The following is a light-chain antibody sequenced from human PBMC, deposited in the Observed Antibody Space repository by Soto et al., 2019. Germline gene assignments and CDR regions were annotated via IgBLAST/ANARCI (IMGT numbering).Light chain of an antibody. CDR2: DVS. CDR3: RSYTSSSTVV. Sequence: QSVLTQPASVSGSPGQSITISCTGTSSDVGAYNFVSWYQQHPGNAPKLMIYDVSNRPAGVAQRFSGYKSGNTASLTISGLQAEDEADYYCRSYTSSSTVVFGGGTKVTVL. CDR1: SSDVGAYNF. J-gene: IGLJ2*01. V-gene: IGLV2-14*01.